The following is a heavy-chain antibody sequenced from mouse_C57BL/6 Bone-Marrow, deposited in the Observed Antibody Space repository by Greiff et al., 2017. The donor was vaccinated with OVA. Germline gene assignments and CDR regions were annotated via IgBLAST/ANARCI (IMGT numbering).Heavy chain of an antibody. J-gene: IGHJ3*01. D-gene: IGHD2-5*01. Sequence: EVQGVESGAELVRPGASVKLSCTASGFNIKDYYMHWVKQRPEQGLEWIGRIDPEDGDTEYAPKFQGKATMTADTSSNTAYLQLSSLTSEDTAVYYCTIAYYSKEFAYWGQGTLVTVSA. CDR2: IDPEDGDT. V-gene: IGHV14-1*01. CDR1: GFNIKDYY. CDR3: TIAYYSKEFAY.